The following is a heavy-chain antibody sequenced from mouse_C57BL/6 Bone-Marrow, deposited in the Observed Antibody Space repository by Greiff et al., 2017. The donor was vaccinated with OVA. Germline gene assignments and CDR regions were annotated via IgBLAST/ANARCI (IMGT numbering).Heavy chain of an antibody. CDR1: GYTFTNYW. CDR2: IYPGGGYT. D-gene: IGHD2-4*01. V-gene: IGHV1-63*01. J-gene: IGHJ4*01. Sequence: LQESGAELVRPGTSVKMSCKASGYTFTNYWIGWAKQRPGHGLEWIGDIYPGGGYTNYNEKFKGKATLTADKSSSTAYMQFSSLTSEDSAIYYCARCDYDGGYAMDYWGQGTSVTVSS. CDR3: ARCDYDGGYAMDY.